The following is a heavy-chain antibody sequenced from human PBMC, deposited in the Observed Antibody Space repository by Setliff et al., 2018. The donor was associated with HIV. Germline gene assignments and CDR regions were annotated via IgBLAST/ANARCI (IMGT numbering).Heavy chain of an antibody. CDR3: ASGSPFDGFDM. CDR1: GGSISSHC. Sequence: KPSETLSLTCTVSGGSISSHCWSWIRQSPGKALEWIGYIYASGSIIYNPSLRSRVTISIDTSKSHFSLRLKSVTAADTALYYCASGSPFDGFDMWGQGTMVTVSS. J-gene: IGHJ3*02. V-gene: IGHV4-59*11. CDR2: IYASGSI. D-gene: IGHD1-26*01.